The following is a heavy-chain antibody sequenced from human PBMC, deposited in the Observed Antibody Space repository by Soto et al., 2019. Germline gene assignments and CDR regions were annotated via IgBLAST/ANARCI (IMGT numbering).Heavy chain of an antibody. CDR3: ARGKYYDFWSGLLGGMDV. CDR1: GGSISSYY. J-gene: IGHJ6*02. CDR2: IYYSGST. Sequence: KASETLSLTCTVSGGSISSYYWSWIRQPPGKGLEWIGYIYYSGSTNYNPSLKSRVTISVDTSKNQFSLKLSSVTAADTAVYYCARGKYYDFWSGLLGGMDVWGQGTTVTVSS. V-gene: IGHV4-59*01. D-gene: IGHD3-3*01.